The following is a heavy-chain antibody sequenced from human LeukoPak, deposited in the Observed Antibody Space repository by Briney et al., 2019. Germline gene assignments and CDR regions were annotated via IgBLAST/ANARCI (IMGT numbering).Heavy chain of an antibody. CDR2: IYYSGST. V-gene: IGHV4-59*08. D-gene: IGHD3-10*02. CDR3: ARHSPLFRELTNFDY. CDR1: GGSISSYY. J-gene: IGHJ4*02. Sequence: SETLSLTCTVSGGSISSYYWSWIRQPPGKGLEWIGYIYYSGSTNYNPSLKSRVTISVDTSKNQFSLKLSSVTAADTAVYYCARHSPLFRELTNFDYWGQGPLVPVSS.